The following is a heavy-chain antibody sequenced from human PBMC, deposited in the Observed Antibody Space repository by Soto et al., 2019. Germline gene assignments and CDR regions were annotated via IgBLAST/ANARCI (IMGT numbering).Heavy chain of an antibody. Sequence: QLQLQESGSGLVKPSQTLSLTCAVSGGSISSGGYSWSWIRQPPGKGLEWIGYIYHSGSTYYNPSLKSRVTRSVDRSKNQFSLKLSSVTAADTAVYYCARSYGDYEKNFDYWGQGTLVTVSS. CDR2: IYHSGST. J-gene: IGHJ4*02. D-gene: IGHD4-17*01. CDR1: GGSISSGGYS. V-gene: IGHV4-30-2*01. CDR3: ARSYGDYEKNFDY.